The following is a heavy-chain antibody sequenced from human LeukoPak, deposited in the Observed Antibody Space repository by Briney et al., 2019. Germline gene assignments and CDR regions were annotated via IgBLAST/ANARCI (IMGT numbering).Heavy chain of an antibody. Sequence: SETLSLTCTVSGGSISSSSYYWGWIRQPPGKGLEWIGSIYYSGSTYYNPSLKSRVTISVDTSENQFSLKLSSVTAADTAVYYCARRRGGSGSYGIWFDPWGQGTLVTVSS. J-gene: IGHJ5*02. V-gene: IGHV4-39*01. D-gene: IGHD3-10*01. CDR1: GGSISSSSYY. CDR3: ARRRGGSGSYGIWFDP. CDR2: IYYSGST.